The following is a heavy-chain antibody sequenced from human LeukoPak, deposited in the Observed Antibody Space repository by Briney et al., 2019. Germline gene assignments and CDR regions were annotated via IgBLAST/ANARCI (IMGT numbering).Heavy chain of an antibody. J-gene: IGHJ4*02. V-gene: IGHV1-18*01. Sequence: ASVKVSCKASGYTFTSYGISWVRQAPGQGLEWMGWISPYNGNTNYAQKLQGRVTMTTDTSTSPAYMELRSLRSGDTAGYYCAPRRASDLLVDYWGQGALVTVSS. CDR3: APRRASDLLVDY. CDR1: GYTFTSYG. CDR2: ISPYNGNT. D-gene: IGHD3-9*01.